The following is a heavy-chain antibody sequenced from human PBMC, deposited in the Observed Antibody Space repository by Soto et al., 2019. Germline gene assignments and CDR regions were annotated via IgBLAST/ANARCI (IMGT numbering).Heavy chain of an antibody. V-gene: IGHV5-51*01. CDR3: ARHNTQSGEFDY. J-gene: IGHJ4*02. D-gene: IGHD3-10*01. CDR1: GYSFTSYW. Sequence: GESLKISCKGSGYSFTSYWIAWVRQMPGKGLECMGIIYPGDSETRYSPSFQGQVTISVDKSISTAYLQWSSLKASDTAMYYCARHNTQSGEFDYWGQGTLVTVSS. CDR2: IYPGDSET.